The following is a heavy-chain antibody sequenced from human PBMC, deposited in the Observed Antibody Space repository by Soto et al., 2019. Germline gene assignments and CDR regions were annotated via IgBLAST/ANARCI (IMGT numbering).Heavy chain of an antibody. V-gene: IGHV4-59*01. Sequence: ASETLSLTCTVSGGSINDFYWSWIRQPPGKGLEWIGYIYYSGSTDYNPSLKGRVTISVDTSKNQFSLKLRSVTAADTAVYYCARVGGVAARTFDYWGRGTLVTVSS. D-gene: IGHD6-6*01. J-gene: IGHJ4*02. CDR1: GGSINDFY. CDR3: ARVGGVAARTFDY. CDR2: IYYSGST.